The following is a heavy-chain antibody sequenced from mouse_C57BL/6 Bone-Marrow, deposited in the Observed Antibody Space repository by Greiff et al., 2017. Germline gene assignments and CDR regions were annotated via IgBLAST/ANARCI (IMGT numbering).Heavy chain of an antibody. CDR3: ARNFGNWAYYFDY. D-gene: IGHD4-1*01. Sequence: VMLVESGPGLVQPSQSLSITCTVSGFSLTSYGVHWVRQSPGKGLEWLGVIWSGGSTDYNAAFISRLSISKDNSKSQVFFKMNSLQADDTAIYYCARNFGNWAYYFDYWGQGTTLTVSS. CDR2: IWSGGST. CDR1: GFSLTSYG. J-gene: IGHJ2*01. V-gene: IGHV2-2*01.